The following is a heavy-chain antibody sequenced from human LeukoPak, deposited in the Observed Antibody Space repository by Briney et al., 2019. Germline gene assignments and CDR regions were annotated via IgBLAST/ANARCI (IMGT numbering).Heavy chain of an antibody. CDR3: AREMGDIVVVPAAIAGDY. Sequence: PSETLSLTCTVSGGSISSSSYYWGWIRQPPGKGLEWIGSIYYSGSTYYNPSLKSRVTISVDTSKNQFSLKLSSVTAADTAVYYCAREMGDIVVVPAAIAGDYWGQGTLVTVSS. J-gene: IGHJ4*02. V-gene: IGHV4-39*02. D-gene: IGHD2-2*01. CDR1: GGSISSSSYY. CDR2: IYYSGST.